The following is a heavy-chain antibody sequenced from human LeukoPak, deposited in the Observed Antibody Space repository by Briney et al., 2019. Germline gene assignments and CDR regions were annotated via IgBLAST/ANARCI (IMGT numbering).Heavy chain of an antibody. CDR1: GYSSISNR. D-gene: IGHD1-26*01. J-gene: IGHJ4*02. CDR2: IYTGGSNN. V-gene: IGHV5-51*01. Sequence: GESLKSSSQGSGYSSISNRIGGVGQIHGKGLKWMGIIYTGGSNNSYSLYFQGQVTISAAKSICTAYLQWSSPKASDTAMYYCARSVGAFFKNWGQGTLVTVSS. CDR3: ARSVGAFFKN.